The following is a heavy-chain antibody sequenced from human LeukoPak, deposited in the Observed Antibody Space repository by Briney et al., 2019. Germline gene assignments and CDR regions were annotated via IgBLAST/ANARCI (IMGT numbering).Heavy chain of an antibody. CDR2: ISSSSIYI. CDR3: ARDWPTIAAAGTIPEYFQH. CDR1: GFTFSSYS. Sequence: GGSLRLSCAASGFTFSSYSVSWVRQAPGKGLEWVSSISSSSIYIYYADSVKGRFTISRDNAKNSLYLQMNSLRAEDTAVYYCARDWPTIAAAGTIPEYFQHWGQGTLVTVSS. D-gene: IGHD6-13*01. V-gene: IGHV3-21*01. J-gene: IGHJ1*01.